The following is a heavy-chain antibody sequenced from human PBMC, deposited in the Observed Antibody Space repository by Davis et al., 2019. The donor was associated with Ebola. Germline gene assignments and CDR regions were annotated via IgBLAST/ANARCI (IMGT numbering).Heavy chain of an antibody. CDR1: GGSISSYY. V-gene: IGHV4-59*01. Sequence: MPSETLSLTCTVSGGSISSYYWSWIRQPPGKGLEWIGYIYYSGSTNYNPSLKSRVTISVDTSKNQFSLKLSSVTAADTAVYYCARGPSYLNFDYWGQGTLVTVSS. CDR2: IYYSGST. J-gene: IGHJ4*02. CDR3: ARGPSYLNFDY.